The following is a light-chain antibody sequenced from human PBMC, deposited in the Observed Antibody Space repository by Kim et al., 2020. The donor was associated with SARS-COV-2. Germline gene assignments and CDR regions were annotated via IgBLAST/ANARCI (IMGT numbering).Light chain of an antibody. V-gene: IGLV2-14*03. Sequence: GQSITISCTGTSSDVGGYKYVSWYQQHPGKAPKLMIYDVSNRISGVSNRFSGCKAGNTASLTISGLQAEDEADYYCSSYTTSSTYVFGAGTKVTVL. J-gene: IGLJ1*01. CDR1: SSDVGGYKY. CDR2: DVS. CDR3: SSYTTSSTYV.